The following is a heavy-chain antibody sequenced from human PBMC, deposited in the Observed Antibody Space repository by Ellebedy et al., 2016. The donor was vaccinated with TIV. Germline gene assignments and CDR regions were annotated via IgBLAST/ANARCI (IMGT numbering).Heavy chain of an antibody. Sequence: GESLKISXTGSGYSFTSYWIGWVRQMPGKGLEWMGIIYSGDSDTRYSASFQGQVTISADKSISTAYLQWSSLKASDTAMYYCAQRPGGWSFDLWGKGTLVTVSS. CDR1: GYSFTSYW. J-gene: IGHJ5*02. V-gene: IGHV5-51*01. CDR3: AQRPGGWSFDL. D-gene: IGHD3-16*01. CDR2: IYSGDSDT.